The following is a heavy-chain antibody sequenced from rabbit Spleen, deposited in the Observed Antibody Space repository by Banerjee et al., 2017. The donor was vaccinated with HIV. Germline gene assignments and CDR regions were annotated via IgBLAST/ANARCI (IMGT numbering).Heavy chain of an antibody. Sequence: QEQLRESGGGLVKPEGSLTLTCTASGFSFSSSYRICWVRQAPGKGLEWIACINAVTGKAVYATWAKGRFTFSKTSSTTVTLQVTSLTAADTATYFCARGSAAMTMVITGYYLNLWGPGTLVTVS. J-gene: IGHJ4*01. V-gene: IGHV1S45*01. D-gene: IGHD2-1*01. CDR1: GFSFSSSYR. CDR2: INAVTGKA. CDR3: ARGSAAMTMVITGYYLNL.